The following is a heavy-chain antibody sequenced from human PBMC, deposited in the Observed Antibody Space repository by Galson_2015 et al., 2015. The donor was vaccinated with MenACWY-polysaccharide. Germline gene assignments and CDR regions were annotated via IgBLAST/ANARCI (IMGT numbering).Heavy chain of an antibody. V-gene: IGHV4-39*02. CDR1: GGSIRTETYF. J-gene: IGHJ4*02. CDR3: ARRRKRVAGEFNY. D-gene: IGHD6-19*01. CDR2: TSYTGST. Sequence: TLSLTCTVSGGSIRTETYFWGWIRQPPGKGLEWIGTTSYTGSTYYNPSLKGRVAFSTDTSNNHFSLTVTSVTAADTAVYYCARRRKRVAGEFNYWGQGTLVTVSS.